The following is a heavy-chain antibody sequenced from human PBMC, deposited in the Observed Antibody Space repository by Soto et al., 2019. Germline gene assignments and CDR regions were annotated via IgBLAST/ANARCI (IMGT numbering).Heavy chain of an antibody. D-gene: IGHD3-3*01. Sequence: GVSLRLSCAASGFTFSSYAMHWVRQAPGKGLEWVAVISYDGSNKYYADSVKGRFTISRDNSKNTLYLQMNSLIAEDTAVYYCASLDVDVWGQGTTVTVSS. CDR1: GFTFSSYA. V-gene: IGHV3-30-3*01. CDR3: ASLDVDV. J-gene: IGHJ6*02. CDR2: ISYDGSNK.